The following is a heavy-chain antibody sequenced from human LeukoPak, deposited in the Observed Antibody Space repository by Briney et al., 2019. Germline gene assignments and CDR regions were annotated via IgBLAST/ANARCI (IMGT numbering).Heavy chain of an antibody. J-gene: IGHJ4*02. CDR2: IKQDGSEK. CDR3: ARAQSGFWSGYCFDY. V-gene: IGHV3-7*01. Sequence: RAGGSLRLSCAASGFTFSTSWMTWVRQAPGKGLEWVANIKQDGSEKYYVDSVKGRFAVSRDNAKNSLYLQMNSLRAEDTAVYYCARAQSGFWSGYCFDYWGQGTLVTVSS. D-gene: IGHD3-3*01. CDR1: GFTFSTSW.